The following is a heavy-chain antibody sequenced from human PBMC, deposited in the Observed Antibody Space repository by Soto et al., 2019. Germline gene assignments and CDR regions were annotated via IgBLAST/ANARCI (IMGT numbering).Heavy chain of an antibody. CDR1: GYTFTSYG. J-gene: IGHJ6*01. D-gene: IGHD3-10*01. CDR2: ISAYNGNT. V-gene: IGHV1-18*01. CDR3: TRSPELGLLWFGEPWATMNV. Sequence: ASVKVSCKASGYTFTSYGISWVRQAPGQGLEWMGWISAYNGNTNYAQKLQGRVTMTTDTSTSTAYMELRSLRSDDTAVYYCTRSPELGLLWFGEPWATMNVSQQVNTVTV.